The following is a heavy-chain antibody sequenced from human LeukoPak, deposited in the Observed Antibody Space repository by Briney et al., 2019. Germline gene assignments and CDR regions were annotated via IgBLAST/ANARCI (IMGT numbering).Heavy chain of an antibody. CDR1: GFSLSTSGVG. CDR3: AHGDCSGGSCYFAFDI. Sequence: SGPTLVKPTQTLTLTCTFSGFSLSTSGVGVGWIRQPPGKALEWLAPIYWDDDKRYSPSLKSRLTITKDTSKNQMVLTMTNMDPMDTATYYCAHGDCSGGSCYFAFDIWGQGTMVTVSS. CDR2: IYWDDDK. D-gene: IGHD2-15*01. V-gene: IGHV2-5*02. J-gene: IGHJ3*02.